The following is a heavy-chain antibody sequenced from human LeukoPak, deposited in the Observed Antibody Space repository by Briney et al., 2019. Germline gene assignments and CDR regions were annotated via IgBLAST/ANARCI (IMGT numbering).Heavy chain of an antibody. V-gene: IGHV4-34*01. J-gene: IGHJ6*02. CDR1: GGSFSGYY. CDR3: ARALPLMDV. Sequence: SETLSLTCAVYGGSFSGYYWSWIRQPPGKGLEWIGEINHSGSTNYNPSLKSRVTISVDTSKNQFSLKLSSVTAADTAVYYCARALPLMDVWGQGTTVTVSS. CDR2: INHSGST.